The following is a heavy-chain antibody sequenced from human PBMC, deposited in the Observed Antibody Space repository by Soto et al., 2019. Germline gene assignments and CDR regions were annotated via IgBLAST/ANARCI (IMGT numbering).Heavy chain of an antibody. CDR1: GYTFTDYY. J-gene: IGHJ4*02. CDR3: ARVLYGSGSYSDY. V-gene: IGHV1-2*04. CDR2: INPNSGIS. D-gene: IGHD3-10*01. Sequence: QVQLVQSGAEVKKPGASVKVSCKASGYTFTDYYTHWVRQAPGQGLEWMGWINPNSGISNFAQKFQGWVTMTRDTAISTAYMELSRRRSDATAVYYCARVLYGSGSYSDYWGQGTLVTVSS.